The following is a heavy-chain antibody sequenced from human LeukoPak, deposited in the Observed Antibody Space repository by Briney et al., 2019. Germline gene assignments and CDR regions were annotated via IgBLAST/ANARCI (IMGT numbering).Heavy chain of an antibody. J-gene: IGHJ6*02. V-gene: IGHV3-74*01. CDR2: INGDGSTT. Sequence: PGGSLRLSCAASGFGFSNFWVHWVRRAPGKGLVWVSRINGDGSTTSYADSVKGRFTISRDNAKNTLYLQMNSLRVEDTAVYSCASLLTPYHGSGGGGMDVWGQGTTVTVSS. CDR1: GFGFSNFW. D-gene: IGHD3-10*01. CDR3: ASLLTPYHGSGGGGMDV.